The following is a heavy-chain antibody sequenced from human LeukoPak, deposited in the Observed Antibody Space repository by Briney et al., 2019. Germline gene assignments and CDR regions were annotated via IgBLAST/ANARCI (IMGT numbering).Heavy chain of an antibody. J-gene: IGHJ4*02. D-gene: IGHD4-23*01. Sequence: SVKVSCKASGYTFTSYYMHWVRQAPGQGLEWMGGIIPIFGTANYAQKFQGRVTITADESTSTAYMELSSLRSEDTAVYYCARVNPAPFRTTVVREFDYWGQGTLVTVSS. CDR2: IIPIFGTA. CDR3: ARVNPAPFRTTVVREFDY. V-gene: IGHV1-69*13. CDR1: GYTFTSYY.